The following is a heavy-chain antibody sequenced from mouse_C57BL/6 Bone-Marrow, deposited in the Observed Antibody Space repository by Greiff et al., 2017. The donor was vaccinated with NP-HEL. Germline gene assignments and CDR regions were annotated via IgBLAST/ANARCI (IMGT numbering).Heavy chain of an antibody. Sequence: VQLKESGPGLVKPSQSLSLTCSVTGYSITSGYYWYWIRQFPGNKLEWMGYISYDGSNNYNPSLKNRISITRDTSKNQFFLKLNSVTTEDTATYYCARGRGTTVVEPFWYFDVWGTGTTVTVSS. CDR2: ISYDGSN. D-gene: IGHD1-1*01. V-gene: IGHV3-6*01. CDR1: GYSITSGYY. CDR3: ARGRGTTVVEPFWYFDV. J-gene: IGHJ1*03.